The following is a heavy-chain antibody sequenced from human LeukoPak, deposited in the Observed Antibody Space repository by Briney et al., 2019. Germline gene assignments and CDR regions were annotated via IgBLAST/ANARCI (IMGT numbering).Heavy chain of an antibody. CDR1: GYTFAGYY. J-gene: IGHJ4*02. V-gene: IGHV1-2*02. D-gene: IGHD3-9*01. CDR3: ARSPDILTGEKFDY. Sequence: ASVKVSCKASGYTFAGYYVHWVRQAPGQGLEWMGWMNPKSGGTNYAQKFEARVTMNRDTSISTAYMELSRLRFDDTAVYYCARSPDILTGEKFDYWGQGTLVTVSS. CDR2: MNPKSGGT.